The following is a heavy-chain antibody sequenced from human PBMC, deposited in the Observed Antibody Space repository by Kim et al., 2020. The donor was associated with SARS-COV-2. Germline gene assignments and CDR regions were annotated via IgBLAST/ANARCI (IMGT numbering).Heavy chain of an antibody. V-gene: IGHV3-30*18. Sequence: GGSLRLSCAASGFTFSSYGMHWVRQAPGKGLEWVAVISYDGSNKYYADSVKGRFTISRDNSKNTLYLQMNSLRAEDTAVYYCAKDLMSTVTTNDYWGQGTLVTVSS. J-gene: IGHJ4*02. D-gene: IGHD4-17*01. CDR2: ISYDGSNK. CDR1: GFTFSSYG. CDR3: AKDLMSTVTTNDY.